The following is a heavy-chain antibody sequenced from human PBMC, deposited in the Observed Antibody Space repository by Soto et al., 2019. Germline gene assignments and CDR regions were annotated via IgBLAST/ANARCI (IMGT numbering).Heavy chain of an antibody. CDR1: GYTFTSYG. V-gene: IGHV1-18*01. D-gene: IGHD2-2*02. J-gene: IGHJ5*02. Sequence: GASVKVSCKASGYTFTSYGISWVRQAPGQGLEWMGWISAYNGNTNYAQKLQGRVTMTTDTSTSTAYMELRSLRSDDTAVYYCARTFIGYCSSTSCYTYWFDPWGQGTLVTVSS. CDR2: ISAYNGNT. CDR3: ARTFIGYCSSTSCYTYWFDP.